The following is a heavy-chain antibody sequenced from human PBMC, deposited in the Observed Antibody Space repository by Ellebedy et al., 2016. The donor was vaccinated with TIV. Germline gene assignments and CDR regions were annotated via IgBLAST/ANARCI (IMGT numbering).Heavy chain of an antibody. CDR2: IYYSGST. CDR3: ARSELGDFWSGYSERGAFDI. CDR1: GGSISSYY. J-gene: IGHJ3*02. Sequence: MPSETLSLTCTVSGGSISSYYWSWIRQPPGKGLEWIGYIYYSGSTNYNPSLKSRVTISVDTSKNQFSLKLSSVTAADTAVYYCARSELGDFWSGYSERGAFDIWGQGTMVTVSS. V-gene: IGHV4-59*01. D-gene: IGHD3-3*01.